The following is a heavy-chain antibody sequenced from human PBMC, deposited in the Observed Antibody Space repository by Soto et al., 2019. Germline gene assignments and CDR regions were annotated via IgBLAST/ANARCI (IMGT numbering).Heavy chain of an antibody. CDR2: ITTSSAYI. J-gene: IGHJ5*02. V-gene: IGHV3-21*01. CDR1: GFTFNTYD. CDR3: VRSGTPRLLRHSWFDT. Sequence: EVQLVESGGGLVKPGGSLRLSCAASGFTFNTYDMNWVRQAPGKGLEWVSSITTSSAYIYYADSLKGLITISRDNAKNSLFLQMNRLRAEDTAVYYCVRSGTPRLLRHSWFDTWGQGTLVTVSS. D-gene: IGHD2-21*01.